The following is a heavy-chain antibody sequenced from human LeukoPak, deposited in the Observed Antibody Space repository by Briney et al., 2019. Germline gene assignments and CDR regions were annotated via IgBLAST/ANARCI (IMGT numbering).Heavy chain of an antibody. J-gene: IGHJ6*03. CDR2: MNPNSGNT. D-gene: IGHD5-12*01. V-gene: IGHV1-8*03. CDR3: ARGKVYSGYGRSDYYYYYYMDV. CDR1: GYTFTSYD. Sequence: ASVKVCKASGYTFTSYDINWVRQATGQGLEWMGWMNPNSGNTGYAQKFQGRVTITRNTSISTAYMELSSLRSEDTAVYYCARGKVYSGYGRSDYYYYYYMDVWGKGTTVTVSS.